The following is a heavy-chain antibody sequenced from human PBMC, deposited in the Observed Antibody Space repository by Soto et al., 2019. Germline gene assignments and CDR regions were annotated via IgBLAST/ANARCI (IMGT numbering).Heavy chain of an antibody. J-gene: IGHJ6*02. Sequence: RASVKVSCKASGGTFSSYAISWVRQAPGQGLEWMGGISAYNGNTNYAQKLQGSVTMTTDTSTSTAYMELRSLRSDDTAVYYCASYGDYAYYYYGMDVWGQGTTVTVSS. CDR2: ISAYNGNT. D-gene: IGHD4-17*01. CDR1: GGTFSSYA. CDR3: ASYGDYAYYYYGMDV. V-gene: IGHV1-18*01.